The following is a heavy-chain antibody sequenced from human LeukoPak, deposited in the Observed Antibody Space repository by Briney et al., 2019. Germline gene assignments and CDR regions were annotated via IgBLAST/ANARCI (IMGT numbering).Heavy chain of an antibody. CDR1: GYTFTSYG. CDR2: ISAYNGNT. J-gene: IGHJ4*02. CDR3: ARVPGSWDIVVAGDY. D-gene: IGHD2-2*01. V-gene: IGHV1-18*01. Sequence: EASVKVSCKASGYTFTSYGISWVRQAPGQGLEWMGWISAYNGNTNYAQKLQGRVTMTTDTSTSTAYMELRSLRPDDTAVYYCARVPGSWDIVVAGDYWGQGTLVTVSS.